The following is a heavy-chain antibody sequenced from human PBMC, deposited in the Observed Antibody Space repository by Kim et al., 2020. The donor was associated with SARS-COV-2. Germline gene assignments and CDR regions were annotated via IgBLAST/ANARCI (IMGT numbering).Heavy chain of an antibody. CDR2: INPNSGGT. J-gene: IGHJ5*02. D-gene: IGHD3-9*01. V-gene: IGHV1-2*06. Sequence: ASVKVSCKASGYTFTGYYMHWVRQAPGQGLEWMGRINPNSGGTNYAQKFQGRVTMTRDTSISTAYMELSSLRSDDTAVYYCARVGNPITYYDILTGYGGWFDPWGQGTLVTVSS. CDR1: GYTFTGYY. CDR3: ARVGNPITYYDILTGYGGWFDP.